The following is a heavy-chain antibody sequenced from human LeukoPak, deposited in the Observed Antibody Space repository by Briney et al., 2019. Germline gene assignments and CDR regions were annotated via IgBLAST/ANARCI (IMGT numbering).Heavy chain of an antibody. V-gene: IGHV4-4*07. CDR1: RGSMNNYY. J-gene: IGHJ4*02. CDR2: IYSTGIT. CDR3: ARTSATGATYFDY. D-gene: IGHD1-26*01. Sequence: SETLYLTCTVSRGSMNNYYWSWIRQPAGKGLEWIGRIYSTGITHYNPTLKGRVTLSVDTSKSQFSLNLSSVTAADTAVYYCARTSATGATYFDYWGQGTLVTVSS.